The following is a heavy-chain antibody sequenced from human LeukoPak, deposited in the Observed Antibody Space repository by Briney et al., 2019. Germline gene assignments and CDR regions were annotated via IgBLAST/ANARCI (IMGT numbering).Heavy chain of an antibody. CDR1: GFTFSSYS. V-gene: IGHV3-21*01. CDR3: ARDGIFGARGYYHYMDV. CDR2: ISSSSSYI. J-gene: IGHJ6*03. D-gene: IGHD3-3*01. Sequence: GGSLRLSCAASGFTFSSYSMNWVRQAPGKGLEWVSSISSSSSYIYYADSVKGRFTISRDNDKNSLYLQMNSLRAEDTSVYYCARDGIFGARGYYHYMDVWGKGTTVTVSS.